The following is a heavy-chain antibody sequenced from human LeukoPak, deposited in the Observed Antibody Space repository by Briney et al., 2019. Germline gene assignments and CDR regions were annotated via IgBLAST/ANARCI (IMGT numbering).Heavy chain of an antibody. Sequence: SETLSLTCTVSGGSISNNCWSWIRQPPGKGLEWIGYIYYSGSTNYNPSLKSRVTISVDMSKNQFSLKLRSLTAADTALYFCARGRRAIANWGQGTLVTVSS. V-gene: IGHV4-59*01. CDR1: GGSISNNC. CDR2: IYYSGST. CDR3: ARGRRAIAN. D-gene: IGHD1-26*01. J-gene: IGHJ4*02.